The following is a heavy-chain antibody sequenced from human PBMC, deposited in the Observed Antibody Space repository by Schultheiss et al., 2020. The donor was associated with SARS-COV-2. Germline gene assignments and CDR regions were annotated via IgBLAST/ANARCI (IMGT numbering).Heavy chain of an antibody. CDR3: AKECSGGSCYTQGPAEYFQH. D-gene: IGHD2-15*01. CDR2: ISYDGSNK. Sequence: GGSLRLSCAASGFTFSSYAMSWVRQAPGKGLEWVAVISYDGSNKYYADSVKGRFTISRDNSKNTLYLQMNSLRAEDTAVYYCAKECSGGSCYTQGPAEYFQHWGQGTLVTVSS. J-gene: IGHJ1*01. V-gene: IGHV3-30*18. CDR1: GFTFSSYA.